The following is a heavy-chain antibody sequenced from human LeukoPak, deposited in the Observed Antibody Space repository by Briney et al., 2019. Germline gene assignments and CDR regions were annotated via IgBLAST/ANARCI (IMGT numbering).Heavy chain of an antibody. CDR2: INSDGSST. V-gene: IGHV3-74*01. D-gene: IGHD6-13*01. Sequence: GGSLRLSCAASGFTFSTYWMHWDRQAPGTGLVWVSRINSDGSSTTYADSVKGRFTISRDNAKNTLSLQMNSLRAEDTAVYYCTRQQLDAFDIWGPGTMVTVSS. J-gene: IGHJ3*02. CDR3: TRQQLDAFDI. CDR1: GFTFSTYW.